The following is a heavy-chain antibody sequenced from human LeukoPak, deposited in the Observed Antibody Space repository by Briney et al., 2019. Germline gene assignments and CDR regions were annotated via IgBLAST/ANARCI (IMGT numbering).Heavy chain of an antibody. D-gene: IGHD3-10*01. CDR1: GFTFSSYW. J-gene: IGHJ4*02. Sequence: PGGSLRLSCAASGFTFSSYWMSWVRQAPGKGLEWVANIKQDGSEKYYVDSVKGRFTISRDNAKNSLYLQMNSLRAEDTAVYYCARDGLYYGSGTTLVPFSDHWGQGTLVTVSS. CDR3: ARDGLYYGSGTTLVPFSDH. CDR2: IKQDGSEK. V-gene: IGHV3-7*01.